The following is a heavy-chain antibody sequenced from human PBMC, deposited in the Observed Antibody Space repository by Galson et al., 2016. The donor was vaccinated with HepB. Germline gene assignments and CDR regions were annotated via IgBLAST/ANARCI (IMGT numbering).Heavy chain of an antibody. CDR3: ARVCSSTSCSRYGDILTGYDGPF. V-gene: IGHV4-39*01. Sequence: SETLSLTCTASGGSISSSRYSWGWIRQPPGKGLEWIGCLYYSGSTYYNSSLKSRVTISVDTAKNQFSLNLSAVTAADTAVYYCARVCSSTSCSRYGDILTGYDGPFWGQGTLVTVSS. D-gene: IGHD2-2*01. J-gene: IGHJ4*02. CDR1: GGSISSSRYS. CDR2: LYYSGST.